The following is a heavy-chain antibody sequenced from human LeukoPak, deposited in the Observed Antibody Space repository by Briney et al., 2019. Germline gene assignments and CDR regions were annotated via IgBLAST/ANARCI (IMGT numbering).Heavy chain of an antibody. Sequence: SETLSLTCTVSGGSISSYYWSWIRQPPGKGLEWIGYIYYSGSPNYNPSLKSRVTISVDTSKNQFSLKLSSVTAADTAVYYCARGGPPGYYYDYYMDVWGKGTTVTISS. J-gene: IGHJ6*03. V-gene: IGHV4-59*01. CDR1: GGSISSYY. CDR3: ARGGPPGYYYDYYMDV. CDR2: IYYSGSP.